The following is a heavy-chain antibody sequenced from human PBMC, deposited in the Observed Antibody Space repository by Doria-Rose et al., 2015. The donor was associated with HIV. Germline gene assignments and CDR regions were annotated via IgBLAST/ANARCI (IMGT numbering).Heavy chain of an antibody. CDR2: ITSGSTNM. Sequence: EVQLVESGGGLVKPGGSLRLSCAASGFSFSHYSMNWIRQAPGQGLEWVASITSGSTNMVYAESLRARFSISRDNAKNSLYLQMDSLSAEDTAVYYCARKGMGHYFDFWGQGTPVTVSS. J-gene: IGHJ4*02. D-gene: IGHD2-8*01. CDR3: ARKGMGHYFDF. CDR1: GFSFSHYS. V-gene: IGHV3-21*01.